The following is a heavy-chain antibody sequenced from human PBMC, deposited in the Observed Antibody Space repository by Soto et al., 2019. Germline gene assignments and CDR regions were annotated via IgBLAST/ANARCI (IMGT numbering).Heavy chain of an antibody. Sequence: EVQLLESGGGLVQPGGSLRLSCAASGFTFSSYAMSWVRQAPGKGLEWVSAISGSGGSTYYADSVKGRFTISRDNSKNTLYLQMNRLRADDTAVYYCAKTARLFYSSSPGSFDPWGQGSLVTVSS. V-gene: IGHV3-23*01. J-gene: IGHJ5*02. D-gene: IGHD6-6*01. CDR3: AKTARLFYSSSPGSFDP. CDR1: GFTFSSYA. CDR2: ISGSGGST.